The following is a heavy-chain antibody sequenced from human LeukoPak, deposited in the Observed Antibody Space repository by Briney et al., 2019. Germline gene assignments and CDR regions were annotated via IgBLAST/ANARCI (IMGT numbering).Heavy chain of an antibody. D-gene: IGHD3-22*01. J-gene: IGHJ6*02. Sequence: GGSLRLSCSASGFTFRSYAIHWVRQAPGKGLEYVSAISSNGGSTYYADSVKGRFTISRDDSKKTLYLQMSSLRAEDTAVYYCVILRDYYGSSGRYYYYGMDVWGQGTTVTVSS. CDR3: VILRDYYGSSGRYYYYGMDV. CDR2: ISSNGGST. CDR1: GFTFRSYA. V-gene: IGHV3-64D*06.